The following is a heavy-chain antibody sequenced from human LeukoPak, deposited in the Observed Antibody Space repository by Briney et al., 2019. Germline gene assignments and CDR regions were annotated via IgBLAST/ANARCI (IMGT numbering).Heavy chain of an antibody. D-gene: IGHD1-1*01. CDR3: ARGDDGRSLDY. CDR2: IWYDGSNK. CDR1: GFTFRNYG. Sequence: GGSLRLSCAASGFTFRNYGMNWVRQAPGKGLEWVTIIWYDGSNKYYADSVKGRFIISRDNSENTLFLQMNSLRVEDSALYYCARGDDGRSLDYWGQGTRVTVSS. J-gene: IGHJ4*02. V-gene: IGHV3-33*01.